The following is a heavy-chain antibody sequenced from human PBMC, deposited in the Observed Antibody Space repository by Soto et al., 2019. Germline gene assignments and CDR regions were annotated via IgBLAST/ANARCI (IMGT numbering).Heavy chain of an antibody. V-gene: IGHV1-2*02. D-gene: IGHD6-25*01. CDR2: ISPTTGGT. J-gene: IGHJ4*02. CDR3: ARDRADQEPAADPYFDH. CDR1: GYSFTGYY. Sequence: ASVKVSCKASGYSFTGYYLHWVRQAPGQGLEWVGWISPTTGGTSYVQKFEGRVTMTRDTSISTVYMELSRLKSDDTAVYFCARDRADQEPAADPYFDHWGQGTLVTVSS.